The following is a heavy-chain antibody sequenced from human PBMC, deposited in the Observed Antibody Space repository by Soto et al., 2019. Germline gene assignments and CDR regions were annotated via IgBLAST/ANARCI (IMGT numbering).Heavy chain of an antibody. J-gene: IGHJ4*02. CDR3: ARGPRVSSTGTGAH. CDR2: ISDDGSTA. CDR1: GFTFSAYW. D-gene: IGHD1-1*01. Sequence: GGSLRLSCAVSGFTFSAYWMHWVRQFPGKGLTWVSRISDDGSTATYADSVKGRFIISRDNAKNTLYLEMNTLRADDSGLYYCARGPRVSSTGTGAHWGRGTLVTVSS. V-gene: IGHV3-74*01.